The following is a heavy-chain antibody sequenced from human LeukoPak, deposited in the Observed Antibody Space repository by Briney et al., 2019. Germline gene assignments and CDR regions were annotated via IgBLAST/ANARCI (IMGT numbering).Heavy chain of an antibody. V-gene: IGHV4-38-2*02. CDR3: ARTSSDFDY. Sequence: SETLSLTCTVSGYSISSGYYWGWIRHPPGKGLERIGSSYHSGSTYYNPSLKSRVTISIDTSKTQFTLKLSSVTAADTAVYYCARTSSDFDYWGQGTLVTVSS. CDR1: GYSISSGYY. J-gene: IGHJ4*02. CDR2: SYHSGST. D-gene: IGHD2-2*01.